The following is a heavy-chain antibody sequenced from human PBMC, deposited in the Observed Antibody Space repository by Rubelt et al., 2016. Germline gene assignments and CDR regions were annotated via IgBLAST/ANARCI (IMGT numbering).Heavy chain of an antibody. Sequence: VQLVESGGGVVQPGRSLRLSCAASGFTFSSYAMHWVRQAPGKGLEWVGRIRSKANSYATAYAASVKGRFTISRDDSKNTAYLQMNSLKTEDTAVYYCTRLAGYGGNVYWGQGTLVTVSS. V-gene: IGHV3-73*01. CDR3: TRLAGYGGNVY. D-gene: IGHD4-23*01. CDR1: GFTFSSYA. J-gene: IGHJ4*02. CDR2: IRSKANSYAT.